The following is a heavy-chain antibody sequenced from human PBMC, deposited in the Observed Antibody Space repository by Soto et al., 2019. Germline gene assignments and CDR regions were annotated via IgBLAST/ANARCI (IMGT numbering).Heavy chain of an antibody. CDR2: MNPNSGNT. J-gene: IGHJ6*03. D-gene: IGHD2-2*01. Sequence: GASVKVSCKASGYTFTSYDINWVRQATGQGLEWMGWMNPNSGNTGYAQKFQGRVTMTRNTSISTAYMELSSLRSEDTAVYYFARGYCSSTSCSVYYYYYYMDVWGKGTTVTVSS. V-gene: IGHV1-8*01. CDR1: GYTFTSYD. CDR3: ARGYCSSTSCSVYYYYYYMDV.